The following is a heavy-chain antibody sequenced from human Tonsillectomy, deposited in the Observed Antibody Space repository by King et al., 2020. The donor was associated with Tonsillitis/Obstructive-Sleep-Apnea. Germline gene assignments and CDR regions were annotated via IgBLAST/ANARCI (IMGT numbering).Heavy chain of an antibody. V-gene: IGHV1-2*04. CDR2: IDPNSADT. CDR3: ARGNGDHNNWFDP. Sequence: QLVQSGAEVKKPGASVKVSCKASGYAFTGYYIHWVRQAPGQGLEWMGWIDPNSADTDYAQKFQGWVTMTRDTSISTAYVELSRLRSDDTAVYYCARGNGDHNNWFDPWGQGTLVTVSS. D-gene: IGHD4-17*01. CDR1: GYAFTGYY. J-gene: IGHJ5*02.